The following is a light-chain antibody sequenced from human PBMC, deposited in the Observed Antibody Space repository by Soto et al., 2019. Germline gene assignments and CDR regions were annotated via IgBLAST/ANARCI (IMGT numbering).Light chain of an antibody. CDR3: SSYTSSSTQVV. J-gene: IGLJ2*01. Sequence: QSVLTQPASVSGSPGQSITISCTGTSSDVGGYNYVSWYQQHPGKAPKLMIYEVSNRPSGVSNRFSGSKSGNTASLTISGLQAEDEADYYCSSYTSSSTQVVFGGGTKLPVL. V-gene: IGLV2-14*01. CDR1: SSDVGGYNY. CDR2: EVS.